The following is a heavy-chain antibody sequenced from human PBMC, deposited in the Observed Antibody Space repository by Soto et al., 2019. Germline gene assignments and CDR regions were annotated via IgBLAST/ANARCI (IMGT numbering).Heavy chain of an antibody. Sequence: QVQLVQSGAEVKKPGSSVKVSCKSSGGTFGSYAISWVRQAPVQGLEWMGGVIPIFGTPHYAQKFHGRVTITAGIPTSTAYLELSNLKSADTAVYYCAKIRWTISIQEEAAIWGQGTLVTVSS. CDR1: GGTFGSYA. CDR2: VIPIFGTP. D-gene: IGHD2-15*01. V-gene: IGHV1-69*06. J-gene: IGHJ4*02. CDR3: AKIRWTISIQEEAAI.